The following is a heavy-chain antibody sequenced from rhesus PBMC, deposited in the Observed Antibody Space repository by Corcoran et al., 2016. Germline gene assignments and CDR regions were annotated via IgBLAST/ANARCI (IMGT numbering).Heavy chain of an antibody. CDR3: AMGNSGFDV. D-gene: IGHD1-44*01. V-gene: IGHV4-147*01. Sequence: QVQLQESGPGLVKPSETLSLTCAVSGYSISSNYWSWIRQPPGAAMEWIGYIYGRSGSTYDNPSLKRRVTMSTDTSKNQLSLKRSSVTAADTAVYYCAMGNSGFDVWGPGVLVTVSS. CDR2: IYGRSGST. J-gene: IGHJ5-1*01. CDR1: GYSISSNY.